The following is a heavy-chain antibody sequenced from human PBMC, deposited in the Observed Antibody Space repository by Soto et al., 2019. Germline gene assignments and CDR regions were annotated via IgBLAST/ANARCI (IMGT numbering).Heavy chain of an antibody. CDR1: GFTFSTYW. D-gene: IGHD2-2*01. Sequence: GGSLRLSCVGSGFTFSTYWMNWVRQAPGKGLEWVANIHKDGSEKYYLDSVKGRFTISRDNAKNSLYLQMDGLRAEDTAAYYCARDLTREASRYQLPPAWGQGTLVTVSS. J-gene: IGHJ4*02. CDR3: ARDLTREASRYQLPPA. V-gene: IGHV3-7*05. CDR2: IHKDGSEK.